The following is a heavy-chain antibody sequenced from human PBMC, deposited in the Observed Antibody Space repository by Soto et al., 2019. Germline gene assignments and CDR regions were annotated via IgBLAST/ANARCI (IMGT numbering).Heavy chain of an antibody. V-gene: IGHV3-23*01. CDR2: ISGMGNST. Sequence: EVQLLESGGGLVQPGGSLRLSCAASGFPFSSYARGWVRQAPVKGLEWASAISGMGNSTYYPASLKGRFTISRDNSKNTLYLQMNSLSDEDTAVYCRAGRGSGSYNDYWGQGTLVTVPS. CDR3: AGRGSGSYNDY. D-gene: IGHD1-26*01. J-gene: IGHJ4*02. CDR1: GFPFSSYA.